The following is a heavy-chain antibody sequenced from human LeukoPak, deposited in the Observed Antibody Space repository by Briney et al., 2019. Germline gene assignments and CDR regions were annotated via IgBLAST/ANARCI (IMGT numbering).Heavy chain of an antibody. Sequence: ASVKVSCKASGYTCTSYYMHCVRQAPGQGLEWMGIINPSGGSTSYAQKFQGRVTMTRDTSTSTVYMELSSLRSEDTAVYYCARGGNYYDSSGYYYFIGYWGQGTLVTVSS. CDR2: INPSGGST. J-gene: IGHJ4*02. D-gene: IGHD3-22*01. V-gene: IGHV1-46*01. CDR1: GYTCTSYY. CDR3: ARGGNYYDSSGYYYFIGY.